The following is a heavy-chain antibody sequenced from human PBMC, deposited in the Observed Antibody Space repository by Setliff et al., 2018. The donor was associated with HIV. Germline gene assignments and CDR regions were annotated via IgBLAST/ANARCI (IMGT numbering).Heavy chain of an antibody. D-gene: IGHD3-3*01. CDR1: RDSIRNGAYY. V-gene: IGHV4-39*07. J-gene: IGHJ6*03. CDR3: SGYGEDYYYYMDV. CDR2: IYYSGSA. Sequence: PSETLSLTCTVSRDSIRNGAYYWGWIRQPPGKGLEWIGSIYYSGSAYYNPSLKSRVTTSVDTSKNQFSLKLSSVTAADTAVYFWSGYGEDYYYYMDVWGKGTTVTVSS.